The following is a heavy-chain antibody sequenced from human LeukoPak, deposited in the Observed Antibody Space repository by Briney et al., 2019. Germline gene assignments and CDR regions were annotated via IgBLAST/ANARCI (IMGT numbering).Heavy chain of an antibody. J-gene: IGHJ4*02. Sequence: ASVKVSCTASGGTFSSYAISWVRQAPGQGLEWMGGIIPIFGTANYAQKFQGRVTITADESTSTAYMELSSLRSEDTAVYYCARAGDRDYDFWSGKTSYYFDYWGQGTLVTVSS. V-gene: IGHV1-69*01. CDR1: GGTFSSYA. CDR2: IIPIFGTA. D-gene: IGHD3-3*01. CDR3: ARAGDRDYDFWSGKTSYYFDY.